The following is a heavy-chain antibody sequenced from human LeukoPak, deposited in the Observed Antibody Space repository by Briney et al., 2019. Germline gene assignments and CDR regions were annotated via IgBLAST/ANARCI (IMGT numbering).Heavy chain of an antibody. CDR3: AKPHFDY. V-gene: IGHV3-48*01. Sequence: GGSLRLSCAASGFTFSSYSMNWVRQAPGKGLEWVSYISSSSSTIYYADSVKGRFTISRDNSRNTLYLQMNSLRAEDTAVYYCAKPHFDYWGQGALVTVSS. CDR1: GFTFSSYS. J-gene: IGHJ4*02. CDR2: ISSSSSTI.